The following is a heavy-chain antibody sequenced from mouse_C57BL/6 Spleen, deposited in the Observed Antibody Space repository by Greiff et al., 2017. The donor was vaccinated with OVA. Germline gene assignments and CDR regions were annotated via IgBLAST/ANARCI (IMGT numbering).Heavy chain of an antibody. Sequence: QVQLKQSGAELVKPGASVKISCKASGYAFSSYWMNWVKQRPGKGLEWIGQIYPGDGDTNYNGKFKGKATLTADKSSSTAYMQLSSLTSEDSAVYFCARVGDVYYFDYWGQGTTLTVSS. J-gene: IGHJ2*01. V-gene: IGHV1-80*01. CDR1: GYAFSSYW. CDR2: IYPGDGDT. CDR3: ARVGDVYYFDY.